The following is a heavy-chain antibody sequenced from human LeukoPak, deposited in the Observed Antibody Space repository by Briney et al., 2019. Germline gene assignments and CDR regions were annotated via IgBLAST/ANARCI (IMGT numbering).Heavy chain of an antibody. D-gene: IGHD3-10*02. CDR1: GFTFNTYG. CDR2: ISGSGGAT. Sequence: GGSLRLSCAASGFTFNTYGMSWVRQAPGQGLEWVSGISGSGGATYYADSVKGRFTISRDNAKNSLYLQMNSLRAEDTAVYYCAELGITMIGGVWGKGTTVTISS. CDR3: AELGITMIGGV. V-gene: IGHV3-23*01. J-gene: IGHJ6*04.